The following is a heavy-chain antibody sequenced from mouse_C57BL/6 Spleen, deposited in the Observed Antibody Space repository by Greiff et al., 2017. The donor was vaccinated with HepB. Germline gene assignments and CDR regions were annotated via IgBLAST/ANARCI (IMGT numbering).Heavy chain of an antibody. CDR1: GYTFTSYW. Sequence: QVHLQQPGTQLVKPGASVKLSCKASGYTFTSYWMHWVKQRPGQGLEWIGNINPSNGGTNYNEKFKSKATLTVDKSSSTAYMQLSSLTSEDSAVYYCARKEGPYAMDYWGQGTSVTVSS. CDR2: INPSNGGT. V-gene: IGHV1-53*01. D-gene: IGHD3-3*01. J-gene: IGHJ4*01. CDR3: ARKEGPYAMDY.